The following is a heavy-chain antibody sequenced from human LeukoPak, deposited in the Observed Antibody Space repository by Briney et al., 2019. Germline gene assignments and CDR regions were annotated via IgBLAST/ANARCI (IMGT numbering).Heavy chain of an antibody. V-gene: IGHV4-59*01. Sequence: SETLSLTCTVSGGSMSSYYWSWIRQPPGKGLEYIGYIYYSGSTNYNPSLKSRVTISVDTSKKQLSLKLNSGTAADTAVYYCARMAPYGDYLHDYWGQGTLVTVSS. CDR3: ARMAPYGDYLHDY. CDR2: IYYSGST. D-gene: IGHD4-17*01. J-gene: IGHJ4*02. CDR1: GGSMSSYY.